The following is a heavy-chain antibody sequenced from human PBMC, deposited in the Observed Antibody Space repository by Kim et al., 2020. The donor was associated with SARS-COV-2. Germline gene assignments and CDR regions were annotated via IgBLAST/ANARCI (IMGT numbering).Heavy chain of an antibody. D-gene: IGHD3-22*01. CDR1: GFTFSSYA. J-gene: IGHJ3*02. CDR3: ARVLVDYYDSSGYLDAFDI. CDR2: ISYDGSNK. V-gene: IGHV3-30*04. Sequence: GGSLRLSCAASGFTFSSYAMHCVRQAPGKGLEWVAVISYDGSNKYYADSVKGRFTISRDNSKNTLYLQMNSLRAEDTAVYYCARVLVDYYDSSGYLDAFDIWGQGTMVTVSS.